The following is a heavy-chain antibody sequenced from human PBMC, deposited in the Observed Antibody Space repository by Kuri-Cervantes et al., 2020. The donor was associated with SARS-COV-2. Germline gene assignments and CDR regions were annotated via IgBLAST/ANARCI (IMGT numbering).Heavy chain of an antibody. CDR2: ISSNGGST. Sequence: GSLRLSCAASGFTFSSYAMHWVRQAPGKGLEYVSAISSNGGSTYYADSVKGRFTISRDNSKNTLYLQMSSLRTEDTAVYYCVRSGAVAGTFDYWGQGTLVTVSS. V-gene: IGHV3-64D*08. CDR1: GFTFSSYA. CDR3: VRSGAVAGTFDY. J-gene: IGHJ4*02. D-gene: IGHD6-19*01.